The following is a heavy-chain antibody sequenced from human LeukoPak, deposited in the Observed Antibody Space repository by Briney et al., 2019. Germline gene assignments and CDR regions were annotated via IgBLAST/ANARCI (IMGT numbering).Heavy chain of an antibody. CDR1: EFTFSSYN. D-gene: IGHD6-13*01. V-gene: IGHV3-48*01. Sequence: PGGSLRLSCAASEFTFSSYNMNWVRQAPGKGLEWVSYISSSSSTIYYADSVKGRFTISRDNAKNSLYLQMNSLRVEDTAVYYCARDRIEQQRTLGRSSNYYYYYYMDVWGKGTTVTVSS. CDR2: ISSSSSTI. CDR3: ARDRIEQQRTLGRSSNYYYYYYMDV. J-gene: IGHJ6*03.